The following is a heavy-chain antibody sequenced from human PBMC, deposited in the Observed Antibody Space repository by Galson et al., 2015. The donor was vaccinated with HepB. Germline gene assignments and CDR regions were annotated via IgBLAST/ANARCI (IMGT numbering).Heavy chain of an antibody. CDR3: AKIVGQIVGATDGAFNF. J-gene: IGHJ3*01. D-gene: IGHD1-26*01. CDR1: GFTFGSYA. V-gene: IGHV3-23*01. CDR2: ITGSGGTT. Sequence: SLRLSCAASGFTFGSYAMSWVRQAPGKGLEWVSSITGSGGTTYYADSVKGRFTISRDNSKKTLHLQMNSLRVEDTAVYYCAKIVGQIVGATDGAFNFWGQGTMVTVSS.